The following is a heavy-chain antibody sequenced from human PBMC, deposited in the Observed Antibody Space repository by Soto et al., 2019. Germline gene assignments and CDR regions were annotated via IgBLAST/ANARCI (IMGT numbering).Heavy chain of an antibody. CDR3: ARIPMVRGVIPY. D-gene: IGHD3-10*01. Sequence: GASVKVSCKASGGTFSSYAISWVRQAPGQGLEWMGGIIPIFGTANYAQKFQGRVTITADESTSTAYMELSSLRSEDTAVYYCARIPMVRGVIPYWGQGTLVTVSS. V-gene: IGHV1-69*13. CDR2: IIPIFGTA. CDR1: GGTFSSYA. J-gene: IGHJ4*02.